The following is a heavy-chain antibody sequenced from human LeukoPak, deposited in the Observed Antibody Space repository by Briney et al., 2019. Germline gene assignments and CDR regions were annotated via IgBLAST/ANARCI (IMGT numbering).Heavy chain of an antibody. CDR2: TYYRSKWYN. V-gene: IGHV6-1*01. CDR3: ARGSALMWAVWFDP. J-gene: IGHJ5*02. CDR1: GDSVSSNSAA. Sequence: SQTLSLTCAISGDSVSSNSAAWNWIRQSPSRGLEWLGRTYYRSKWYNDYAVSVKSRITINPDTSKNQFSLQLSSVTPEDTAVYYCARGSALMWAVWFDPWGQGTLVTVSS. D-gene: IGHD1-26*01.